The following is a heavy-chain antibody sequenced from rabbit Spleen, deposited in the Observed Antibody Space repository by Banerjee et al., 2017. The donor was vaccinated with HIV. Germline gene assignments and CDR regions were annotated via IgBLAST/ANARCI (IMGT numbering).Heavy chain of an antibody. Sequence: QSLEESGGDLVKPEGSLTLTCTASGFSFSNNYYMCWVRQAPGKGLEWIACIYAGTSGYSFYASWAKGRFTITKTSSTTVTLQMTSLTAADTASYFCARSPGSGDDAYIKFWGPGTLVTVS. J-gene: IGHJ6*01. CDR2: IYAGTSGYS. CDR3: ARSPGSGDDAYIKF. V-gene: IGHV1S40*01. CDR1: GFSFSNNYY. D-gene: IGHD1-1*01.